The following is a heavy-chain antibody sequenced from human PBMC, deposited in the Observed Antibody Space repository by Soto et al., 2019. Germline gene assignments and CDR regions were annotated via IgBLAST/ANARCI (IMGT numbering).Heavy chain of an antibody. CDR1: GGTFSTYA. V-gene: IGHV1-69*01. CDR2: VIPIFGTS. CDR3: ARVRVVGATRLYYHYGLDV. D-gene: IGHD1-26*01. Sequence: QVQLVQSGAEVKKPGSSVKVSCKASGGTFSTYAISWVRQAPGQGLEWMGGVIPIFGTSTYAQNFQGRVTITADESTSTAYMELSRLRSEDTAVYYCARVRVVGATRLYYHYGLDVWCQGTTVTVSS. J-gene: IGHJ6*02.